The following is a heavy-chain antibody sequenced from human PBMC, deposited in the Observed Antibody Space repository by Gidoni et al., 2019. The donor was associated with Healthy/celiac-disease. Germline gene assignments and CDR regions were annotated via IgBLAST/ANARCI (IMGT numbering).Heavy chain of an antibody. J-gene: IGHJ4*02. CDR2: INAGNGNT. CDR1: GYTFTSYA. Sequence: QVQLVQSGAEVKKPGASVKVSCTASGYTFTSYAMHWVRQAPGQRLEWMGWINAGNGNTKYSQKFQGRVTITRDTSASTAYMELSSLRSEDTAVYYCARDLYGDTAPGYWGQGTLVTVSS. CDR3: ARDLYGDTAPGY. D-gene: IGHD5-18*01. V-gene: IGHV1-3*01.